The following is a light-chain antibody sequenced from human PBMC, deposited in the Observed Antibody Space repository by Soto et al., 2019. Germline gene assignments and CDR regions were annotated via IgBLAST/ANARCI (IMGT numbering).Light chain of an antibody. CDR3: QQYYKWPQWT. V-gene: IGKV3-15*01. CDR1: QSVSTN. CDR2: GAS. Sequence: IVMTQSPSILSVSPGERATLSCGASQSVSTNLAWFQQKPGQTPRLLFNGASTRATGIPARFRGSGSGTEFTLTITSLQSEDFAVYYCQQYYKWPQWTIGQGTKVDIK. J-gene: IGKJ1*01.